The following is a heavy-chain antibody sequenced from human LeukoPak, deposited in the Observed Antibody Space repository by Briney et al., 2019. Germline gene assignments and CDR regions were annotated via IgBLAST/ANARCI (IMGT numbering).Heavy chain of an antibody. CDR3: ARDRGSYRFDP. CDR1: GYTFTDNY. CDR2: INPNSGGT. Sequence: ASVKVSCKASGYTFTDNYMHWVRQAPAQGLEWMGWINPNSGGTKYALQFQGRVTMTRDTSISRAYLELSRLRSDDTAVYYCARDRGSYRFDPWGQGTQVTVSS. J-gene: IGHJ5*02. V-gene: IGHV1-2*02. D-gene: IGHD3-16*02.